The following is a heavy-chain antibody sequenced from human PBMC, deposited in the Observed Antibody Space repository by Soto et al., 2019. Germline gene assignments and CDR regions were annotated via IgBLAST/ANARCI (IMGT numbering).Heavy chain of an antibody. V-gene: IGHV1-69*06. CDR2: IIPIFGTA. Sequence: QVQLVQSGAEVKKPGSSVKVSCKASGGTFSSYAISWVRQAPGQGLEWMGGIIPIFGTANYAQKLQGRVTMTTDTSTSTAYMELSSLRSDDTAVYYCARGAYGALYHYAMDVWGQGTTVTVSS. D-gene: IGHD4-17*01. CDR1: GGTFSSYA. J-gene: IGHJ6*02. CDR3: ARGAYGALYHYAMDV.